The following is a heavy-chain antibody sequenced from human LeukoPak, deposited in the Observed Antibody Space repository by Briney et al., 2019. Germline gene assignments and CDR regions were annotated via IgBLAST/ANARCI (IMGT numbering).Heavy chain of an antibody. J-gene: IGHJ4*02. CDR2: ISTTGDDT. CDR3: AKERPSSWSHPIDY. Sequence: GGSLRLSCVASGFTFSIYAMSWVRQAPGKGLEWVSTISTTGDDTYYTDSVKGRFTISRDNSKNTLYLQMNSLRAEDTAVYYCAKERPSSWSHPIDYWGQGTLVTVSS. CDR1: GFTFSIYA. D-gene: IGHD6-13*01. V-gene: IGHV3-23*01.